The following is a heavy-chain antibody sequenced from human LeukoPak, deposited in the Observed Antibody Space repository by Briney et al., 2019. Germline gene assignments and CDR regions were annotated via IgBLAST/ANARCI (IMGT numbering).Heavy chain of an antibody. CDR1: GGSFSSYA. Sequence: SVKVSCKASGGSFSSYAISWLRQAPGQGLEWMGGIIPIFGTANYAQKFQGRVTITADESTSTAYMELSSLRSEDTAVYYCARRATYYYDSPGFQHWGQGTLVTVSS. J-gene: IGHJ1*01. CDR3: ARRATYYYDSPGFQH. CDR2: IIPIFGTA. D-gene: IGHD3-22*01. V-gene: IGHV1-69*13.